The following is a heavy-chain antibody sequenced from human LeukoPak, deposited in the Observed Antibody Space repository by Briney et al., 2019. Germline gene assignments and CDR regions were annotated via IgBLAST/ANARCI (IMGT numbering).Heavy chain of an antibody. Sequence: GGSLRLSCAASGFTFSSYWMSWVRQAPGKGLEWVANIKQDGSENYYVDSVKGRFTISRDNAKNSLYLQMNSLRAEDTAVYYCARVVPAVTSPYYYYMDVWGKGTTVTVSS. V-gene: IGHV3-7*01. CDR2: IKQDGSEN. J-gene: IGHJ6*03. CDR1: GFTFSSYW. CDR3: ARVVPAVTSPYYYYMDV. D-gene: IGHD2-2*01.